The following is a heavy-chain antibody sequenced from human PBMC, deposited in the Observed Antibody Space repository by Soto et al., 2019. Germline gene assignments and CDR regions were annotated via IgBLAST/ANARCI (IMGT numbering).Heavy chain of an antibody. J-gene: IGHJ4*02. CDR1: GYSIRSGYF. CDR2: ISHSGST. D-gene: IGHD3-22*01. CDR3: ARVAYYDSSGYYYYFDY. V-gene: IGHV4-38-2*01. Sequence: KPSETLSLTCAVSGYSIRSGYFWGWVRQPPGKGLEWIGSISHSGSTYYNPSLKSRVTISVDTSKNQFSLKLSSVTAADTAVYYCARVAYYDSSGYYYYFDYWGQGTLVTVSS.